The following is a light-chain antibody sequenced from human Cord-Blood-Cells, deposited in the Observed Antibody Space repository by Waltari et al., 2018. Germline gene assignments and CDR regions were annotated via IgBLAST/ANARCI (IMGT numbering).Light chain of an antibody. CDR3: SSYTSSSTWV. J-gene: IGLJ3*02. V-gene: IGLV2-14*03. CDR2: DVS. CDR1: SSDVGGYNY. Sequence: QSALTQPASVSGSPGQSITIPCTGTSSDVGGYNYVSWYQQNPGKAPKLMIYDVSNRPSGVSNRFSGSKSGNTASLTISGLQAEDEADYYCSSYTSSSTWVFGGGTKLTVL.